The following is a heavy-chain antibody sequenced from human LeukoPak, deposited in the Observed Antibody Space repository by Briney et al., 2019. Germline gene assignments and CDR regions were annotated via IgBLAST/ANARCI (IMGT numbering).Heavy chain of an antibody. Sequence: PGGSLRLSCAASGFTFSSYWMHWVRQAPGKGLVWVSRINSDGSSTSYADSVKGRFTISRDNSKNTLYLQMNSLRAEDTAVYYCAKSRHSSWYYYNNWGQGTLVTVSS. V-gene: IGHV3-74*01. CDR2: INSDGSST. D-gene: IGHD6-13*01. J-gene: IGHJ4*02. CDR3: AKSRHSSWYYYNN. CDR1: GFTFSSYW.